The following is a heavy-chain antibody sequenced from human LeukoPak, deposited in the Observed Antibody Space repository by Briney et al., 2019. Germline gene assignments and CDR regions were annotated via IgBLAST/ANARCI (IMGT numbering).Heavy chain of an antibody. CDR3: ARDSSWPDTELDY. CDR1: GFTFSSYS. CDR2: ISSSGSYI. D-gene: IGHD6-13*01. J-gene: IGHJ4*02. Sequence: GGSLRLSCAASGFTFSSYSMSWVRQAPGKGLEWVSSISSSGSYIYYADSVKGRFTISRDNAKNSLYLQMNSLRAEDTAVYYCARDSSWPDTELDYWGQGTLVTVSS. V-gene: IGHV3-21*01.